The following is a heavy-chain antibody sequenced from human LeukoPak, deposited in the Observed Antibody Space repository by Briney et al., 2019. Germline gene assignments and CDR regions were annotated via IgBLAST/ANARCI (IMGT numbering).Heavy chain of an antibody. CDR1: GFSFSSYS. CDR2: ISGSGGST. CDR3: AELGITMIGGV. J-gene: IGHJ6*04. D-gene: IGHD3-10*02. Sequence: GGSLRLSCAASGFSFSSYSMNWVRQAPGKGLEWVSAISGSGGSTYYADSVKGRFTISRDNAKNSLYLQMNSLRAEDTAVYYCAELGITMIGGVWGKGTTVTISS. V-gene: IGHV3-23*01.